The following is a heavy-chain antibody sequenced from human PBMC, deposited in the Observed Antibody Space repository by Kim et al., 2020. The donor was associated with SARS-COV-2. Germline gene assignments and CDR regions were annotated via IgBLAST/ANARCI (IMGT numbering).Heavy chain of an antibody. D-gene: IGHD3-22*01. V-gene: IGHV3-23*01. Sequence: GRFTISRDNSKNTLYLQMNSLRAEDTAVYYCAKGNYYDSSGYYYTYYFDYWGQGTLVTVSS. J-gene: IGHJ4*02. CDR3: AKGNYYDSSGYYYTYYFDY.